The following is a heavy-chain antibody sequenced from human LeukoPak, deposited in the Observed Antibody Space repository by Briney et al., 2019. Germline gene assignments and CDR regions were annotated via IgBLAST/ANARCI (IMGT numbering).Heavy chain of an antibody. D-gene: IGHD3-3*01. J-gene: IGHJ5*02. Sequence: GRSLRLSCAASGFTFSSYSLNWVRQAPGKGQEWVSYISPTSTSIYYADSVKGRFIVSRDNGKNSLYLQMNSLRAEDTAVYYCARDAASGNNWFDPWGQGTLVTVSS. CDR1: GFTFSSYS. CDR2: ISPTSTSI. V-gene: IGHV3-48*01. CDR3: ARDAASGNNWFDP.